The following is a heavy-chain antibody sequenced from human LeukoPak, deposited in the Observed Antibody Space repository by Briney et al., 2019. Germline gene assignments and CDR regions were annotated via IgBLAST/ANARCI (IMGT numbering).Heavy chain of an antibody. V-gene: IGHV4-39*01. CDR3: ARHREDEGPDY. D-gene: IGHD5-24*01. CDR1: GGSISSSSYY. Sequence: PSETLSLTCTVSGGSISSSSYYWGWIRQPPGKGLEWIGSIYYSGSTYYNPSLKSRVTISVDTSKNQFSLKLSSVTAADTAVYYCARHREDEGPDYWGQGTLVTVSS. J-gene: IGHJ4*02. CDR2: IYYSGST.